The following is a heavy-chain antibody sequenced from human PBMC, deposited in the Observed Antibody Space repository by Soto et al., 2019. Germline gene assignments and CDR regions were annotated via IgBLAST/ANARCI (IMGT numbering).Heavy chain of an antibody. CDR1: GYTFTTFG. CDR3: ARQNAEYFQN. Sequence: QVQLVQSGVELKKPGASVKVSCKASGYTFTTFGITWVRQAPGQGLQWMGWINAFNGNTNYAQKLQGRVTMTTDTSTSTAYMELRSLRSDDTAVYYCARQNAEYFQNWGQGTLVTVS. V-gene: IGHV1-18*01. CDR2: INAFNGNT. J-gene: IGHJ1*01.